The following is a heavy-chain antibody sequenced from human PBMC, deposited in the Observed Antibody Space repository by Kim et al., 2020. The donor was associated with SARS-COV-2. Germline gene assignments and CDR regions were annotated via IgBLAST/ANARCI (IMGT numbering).Heavy chain of an antibody. CDR2: ITSDGSST. D-gene: IGHD3-22*01. Sequence: GGSLRLSCAASGFTFSSYWMHWVRQAPGKGLVWVSRITSDGSSTSYADSVKGRFTISRDNAKNTLYLQMNSLRAEDTAVYYCARVGYYYDSSGYYGGWGQGTLVTVSS. CDR3: ARVGYYYDSSGYYGG. J-gene: IGHJ4*02. CDR1: GFTFSSYW. V-gene: IGHV3-74*01.